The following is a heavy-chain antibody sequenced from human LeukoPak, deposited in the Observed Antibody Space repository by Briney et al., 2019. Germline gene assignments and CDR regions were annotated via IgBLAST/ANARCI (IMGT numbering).Heavy chain of an antibody. D-gene: IGHD1-26*01. CDR3: ARQVGATLVDY. CDR1: GFTFSSYN. V-gene: IGHV3-21*01. Sequence: GGSLRLSCAASGFTFSSYNMNWVRQAPGKGLEWVSSISSSSSYIYYADSMKDRFTISRDNAKNSLYLQMNSLRAEDTAVYYCARQVGATLVDYWGQGTLVTVSS. CDR2: ISSSSSYI. J-gene: IGHJ4*02.